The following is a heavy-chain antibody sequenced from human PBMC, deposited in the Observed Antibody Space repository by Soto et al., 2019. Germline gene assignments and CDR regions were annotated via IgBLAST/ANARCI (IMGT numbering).Heavy chain of an antibody. J-gene: IGHJ6*03. D-gene: IGHD3-9*01. CDR1: GYTFTSYY. V-gene: IGHV1-46*03. Sequence: GASVKVSCKASGYTFTSYYMHWVRQAPGQGLEWMGIINPSGGSTSYAQKFQGRVTMTRDTSTSTVYMELSSLRSEDTAVYYCARVSGAARDILTGPDLDYYYYMDVWGKGTTVTVTS. CDR2: INPSGGST. CDR3: ARVSGAARDILTGPDLDYYYYMDV.